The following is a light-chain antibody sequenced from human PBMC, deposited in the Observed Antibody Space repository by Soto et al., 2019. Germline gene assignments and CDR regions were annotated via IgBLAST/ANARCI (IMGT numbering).Light chain of an antibody. CDR2: DAS. J-gene: IGKJ1*01. V-gene: IGKV1-5*01. Sequence: DVQMTQSPSTLSASVGDRVTITCRASQSVTSWLAWYQQKLGKAPKVLIYDASSLESGVPSRFSGSGSGTEFTLTISSLHPDDFATYYCHHYNSYPGTFGQGTKVEIK. CDR1: QSVTSW. CDR3: HHYNSYPGT.